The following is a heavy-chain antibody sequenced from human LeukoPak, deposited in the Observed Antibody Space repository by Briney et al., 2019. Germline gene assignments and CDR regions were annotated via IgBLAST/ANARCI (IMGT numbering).Heavy chain of an antibody. D-gene: IGHD1-14*01. Sequence: SVKVSCKASGGSFSSYAISWVPQAPGQGLEWMGGIIPIFGTANYAQKFQGRVTITTDESTSTAYMELSSLRSEDTAVYYCASRAASPENAYYYYYMDVWGKGTTVTVSS. CDR3: ASRAASPENAYYYYYMDV. CDR1: GGSFSSYA. J-gene: IGHJ6*03. CDR2: IIPIFGTA. V-gene: IGHV1-69*05.